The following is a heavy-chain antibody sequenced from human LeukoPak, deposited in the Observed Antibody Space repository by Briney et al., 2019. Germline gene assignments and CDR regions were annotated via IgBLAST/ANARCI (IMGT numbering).Heavy chain of an antibody. J-gene: IGHJ6*04. CDR3: ARHVYGEGMVV. CDR1: GGSLNGYY. D-gene: IGHD4-17*01. V-gene: IGHV4-59*08. Sequence: SETRSLTCTVSGGSLNGYYWGWIRQPPGKGLECVGYIHSSEGTAHNSSLKSRLTISLDTSKNQFSLTLSSVTATDTAVYYCARHVYGEGMVVWGKGTTVTVSS. CDR2: IHSSEGT.